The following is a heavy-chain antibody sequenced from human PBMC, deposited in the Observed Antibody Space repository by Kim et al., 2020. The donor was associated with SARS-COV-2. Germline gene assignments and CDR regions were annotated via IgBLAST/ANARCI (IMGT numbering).Heavy chain of an antibody. CDR3: ARTLEIAYSSSSVVRDY. J-gene: IGHJ4*02. Sequence: SETLSLTCTVSGGSISSSSYYWGWIRQPPGKGLEWIGSIYYSGSTYYNPSLKSRVTISVDTSKNQFSLKLSSVTAADTAVYYCARTLEIAYSSSSVVRDYWGQGTLVTGSS. V-gene: IGHV4-39*01. D-gene: IGHD6-6*01. CDR2: IYYSGST. CDR1: GGSISSSSYY.